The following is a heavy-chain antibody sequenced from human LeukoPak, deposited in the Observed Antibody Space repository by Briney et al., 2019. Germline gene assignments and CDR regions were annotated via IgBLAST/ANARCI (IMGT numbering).Heavy chain of an antibody. CDR2: INARGSDI. J-gene: IGHJ5*02. CDR1: GFTFTSSA. V-gene: IGHV3-23*01. CDR3: AKREGPNNGPIDP. Sequence: PGGSLRLSCSASGFTFTSSAMTWVRQAPGTGLEWVSAINARGSDIYYADSVKGRFTISRDIFKNTLYLQMSSQRAEDTAVYYCAKREGPNNGPIDPWGQGTLVTVSS. D-gene: IGHD5-24*01.